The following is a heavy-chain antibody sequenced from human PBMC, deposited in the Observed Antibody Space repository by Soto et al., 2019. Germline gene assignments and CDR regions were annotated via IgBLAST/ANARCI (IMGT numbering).Heavy chain of an antibody. CDR1: GFTFSSYA. CDR3: ARGPQYYYDSSGYYYFDY. J-gene: IGHJ4*02. V-gene: IGHV3-30-3*01. Sequence: QAGGSLRLSCAASGFTFSSYAMHWVRQAPGKGLEWVAVISYDGSNKYYADSVKGRFTISRDNSKNTLYLQMNSLRAEDTAVYYCARGPQYYYDSSGYYYFDYWGQGTLVTVSS. D-gene: IGHD3-22*01. CDR2: ISYDGSNK.